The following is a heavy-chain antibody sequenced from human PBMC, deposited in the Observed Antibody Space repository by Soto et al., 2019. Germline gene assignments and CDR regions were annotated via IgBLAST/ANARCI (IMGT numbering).Heavy chain of an antibody. CDR3: ARADVLEYTSRFWLDF. V-gene: IGHV1-18*01. CDR2: SSAYNGNT. Sequence: QVQLVQSGAEVKKPGASVKVSCKASGYTFTSYGITWVRQAPGRGREWLGWSSAYNGNTDYAQKVQDRVTMTTDRSTSTAYMELRSLRSDDTAVYYCARADVLEYTSRFWLDFWGQGTLVTVSS. CDR1: GYTFTSYG. J-gene: IGHJ4*02. D-gene: IGHD6-13*01.